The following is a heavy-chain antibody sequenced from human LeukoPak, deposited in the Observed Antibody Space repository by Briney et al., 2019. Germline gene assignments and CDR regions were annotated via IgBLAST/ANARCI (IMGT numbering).Heavy chain of an antibody. Sequence: SETLSLTCTVSGGSISSYYWSWIRQPAGKGLEWIGRIYTSGSTNYNPSLKSRVTMSVDTSKNQFSLKLSSVTAADTAVYYCARGSRIAAAPPYFDYWGKGTLVTVSS. D-gene: IGHD6-13*01. J-gene: IGHJ4*02. CDR2: IYTSGST. CDR1: GGSISSYY. V-gene: IGHV4-4*07. CDR3: ARGSRIAAAPPYFDY.